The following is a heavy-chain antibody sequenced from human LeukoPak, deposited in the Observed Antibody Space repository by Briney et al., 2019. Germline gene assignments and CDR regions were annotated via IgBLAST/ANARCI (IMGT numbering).Heavy chain of an antibody. D-gene: IGHD5-24*01. CDR3: AKDREGWLQSSYYDY. CDR2: ISGSGGST. CDR1: GFTFSSYA. Sequence: GGPLRLSCAASGFTFSSYAMSWVRQAPGKGLEWVSAISGSGGSTYYADSVKGRFTISRDNSKNTLYLQMNSLRAEDTAVYYCAKDREGWLQSSYYDYWGQGTLVTVSS. J-gene: IGHJ4*02. V-gene: IGHV3-23*01.